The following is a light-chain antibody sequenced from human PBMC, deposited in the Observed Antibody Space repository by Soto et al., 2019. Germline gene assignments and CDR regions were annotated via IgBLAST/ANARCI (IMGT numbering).Light chain of an antibody. V-gene: IGKV3-15*01. CDR2: SAS. CDR1: QSVSTN. CDR3: QQRSNWPIT. J-gene: IGKJ5*01. Sequence: VMTHAPSTLSVFPLEGATLSFMASQSVSTNLAWYQCKPGQAPRLLIYSASIRATGIPARFSGSGSGTDFTLTISSLRSEDSAVYFCQQRSNWPITFGQGTRLEIK.